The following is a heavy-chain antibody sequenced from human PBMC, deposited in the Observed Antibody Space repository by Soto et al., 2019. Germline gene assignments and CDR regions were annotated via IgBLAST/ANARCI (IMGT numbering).Heavy chain of an antibody. CDR3: TRDKTLSGALGF. CDR1: GFTFSDYT. Sequence: GGSLRLSCVASGFTFSDYTLNWVRQTPGKGLEWVSSINSDGSITFYADSLKGRFTISRDNAERSLFLQMNSLRAEDTAVYYCTRDKTLSGALGFWGQGTQVTVSS. D-gene: IGHD3-10*01. V-gene: IGHV3-21*01. J-gene: IGHJ4*02. CDR2: INSDGSIT.